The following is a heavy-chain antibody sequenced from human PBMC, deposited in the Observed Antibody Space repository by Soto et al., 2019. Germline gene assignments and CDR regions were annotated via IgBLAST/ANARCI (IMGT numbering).Heavy chain of an antibody. CDR3: TRENIANSEGLYDAFAI. V-gene: IGHV1-2*02. Sequence: ASVKVSCKASGYTFSAYYTHWVRPAPGQWLEWMGWMNPKSGGTYFEQKFQGRVTLTRETAIRTAYMEVNRLRSDDTAVYYCTRENIANSEGLYDAFAIWGQGTTVTLSS. CDR1: GYTFSAYY. J-gene: IGHJ3*02. CDR2: MNPKSGGT. D-gene: IGHD2-15*01.